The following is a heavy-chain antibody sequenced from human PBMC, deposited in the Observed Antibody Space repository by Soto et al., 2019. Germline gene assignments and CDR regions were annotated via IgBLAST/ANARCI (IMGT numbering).Heavy chain of an antibody. Sequence: EVQLVESGGGLVQPGGSLRLSCAGSGFTFTRYWMNWVRQAPGKGLEWVASIKQDGNEKYYVDSVKGRFTISSDNAKKSLYLQMNSLRAEGTAVYYCATCYGFLSTSFWADYGVQGPMVTVSS. CDR2: IKQDGNEK. CDR3: ATCYGFLSTSFWADY. CDR1: GFTFTRYW. V-gene: IGHV3-7*01. J-gene: IGHJ4*02. D-gene: IGHD3-3*01.